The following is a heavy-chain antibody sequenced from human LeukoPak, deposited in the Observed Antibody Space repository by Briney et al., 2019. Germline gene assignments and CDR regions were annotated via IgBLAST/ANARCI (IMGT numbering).Heavy chain of an antibody. D-gene: IGHD2-2*02. Sequence: SGGSLRLSCAASGFTFSSYAMSWVRQAPGKGLEWVSAISGSGGSTYYADSVKGRFTISRDNSKNTLYLQMNSLRAEDTAVYYCAKEGYCSSTSCYSYYYYGMDVWGQGTTVTVSS. V-gene: IGHV3-23*01. CDR3: AKEGYCSSTSCYSYYYYGMDV. CDR2: ISGSGGST. CDR1: GFTFSSYA. J-gene: IGHJ6*02.